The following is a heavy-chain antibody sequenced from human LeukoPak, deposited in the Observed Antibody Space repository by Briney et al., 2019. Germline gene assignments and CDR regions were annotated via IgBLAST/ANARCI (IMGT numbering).Heavy chain of an antibody. Sequence: SGTLSLTCTVSGGSISGYYWSWIRQPPGKGLEWIGYIHYSGSTRYNPSLENRVTISVDTSKNQFSLNLTSVTAADTAVYYCASRAAFCGDDCFRFDYWGQGTLVTVSS. J-gene: IGHJ4*02. CDR2: IHYSGST. CDR3: ASRAAFCGDDCFRFDY. CDR1: GGSISGYY. V-gene: IGHV4-59*01. D-gene: IGHD2-21*02.